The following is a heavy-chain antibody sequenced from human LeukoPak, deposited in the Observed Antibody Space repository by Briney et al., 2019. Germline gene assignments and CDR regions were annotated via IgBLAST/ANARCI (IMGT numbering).Heavy chain of an antibody. CDR2: IIPIFGTA. D-gene: IGHD3-22*01. Sequence: SVKVSCKASGGTFSSYAISWVRQAPGQGLEWMGGIIPIFGTANYAQKFQGRVTITTDESTSTAYMELSSLRSEDTAVYYCARTSEPTYYYDSSGYGSLDYWGQGTLVTVSS. CDR3: ARTSEPTYYYDSSGYGSLDY. CDR1: GGTFSSYA. J-gene: IGHJ4*02. V-gene: IGHV1-69*05.